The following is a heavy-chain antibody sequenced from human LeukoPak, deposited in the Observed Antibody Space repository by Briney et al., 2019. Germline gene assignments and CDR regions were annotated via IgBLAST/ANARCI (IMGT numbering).Heavy chain of an antibody. CDR1: GFTFSSYT. CDR2: ISYDGSNK. D-gene: IGHD5-18*01. Sequence: GGSLRLSCAASGFTFSSYTMHWVRQAPGKGLEWVAVISYDGSNKNYADSVKGRFTISRDNSKNTLYLQMNSLRAEDTAVYYCAKDLGWIQLWSTFDYWGQGTLVTVSS. J-gene: IGHJ4*02. V-gene: IGHV3-30*04. CDR3: AKDLGWIQLWSTFDY.